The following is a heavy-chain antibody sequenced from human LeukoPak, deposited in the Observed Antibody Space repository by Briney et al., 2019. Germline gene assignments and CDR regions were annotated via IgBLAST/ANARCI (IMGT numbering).Heavy chain of an antibody. J-gene: IGHJ4*02. CDR1: GYSFTSYW. CDR2: IYPGDSDT. Sequence: GESLKISCKGSGYSFTSYWIAWVRQMPGKGLEWMGIIYPGDSDTRNSPSFQGQVTISADKSISTAYLQWSSLKAADTAMYYCARRSRGYRSSTSCFFDSWGQGTLVTVSS. D-gene: IGHD2-2*01. V-gene: IGHV5-51*01. CDR3: ARRSRGYRSSTSCFFDS.